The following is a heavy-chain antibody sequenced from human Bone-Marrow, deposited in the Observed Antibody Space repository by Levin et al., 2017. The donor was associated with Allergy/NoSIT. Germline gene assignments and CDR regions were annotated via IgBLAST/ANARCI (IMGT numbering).Heavy chain of an antibody. D-gene: IGHD6-6*01. CDR1: GFIFSSYV. Sequence: GGSLRLSCAASGFIFSSYVMHWVRQAPGKGLEWVAVIWHDGSNKYYADSVKGRFTISRDNSKNTLYLQMNSLRAEDTAVYYCARAREIAARPGTFDYWGQGTLVTVSS. J-gene: IGHJ4*02. CDR2: IWHDGSNK. CDR3: ARAREIAARPGTFDY. V-gene: IGHV3-33*01.